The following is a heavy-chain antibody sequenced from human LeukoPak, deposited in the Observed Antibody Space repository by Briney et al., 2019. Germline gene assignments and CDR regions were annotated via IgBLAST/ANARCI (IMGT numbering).Heavy chain of an antibody. D-gene: IGHD2-15*01. Sequence: PGGSLRLSCTVSGFTVSSNSWSWVRQAPGKGLEWVSFIYSGGKTHSSDSVKGRFTISRDNSKNTLYLQMSSRRAEDTAIYYCARRAGEYSHPYDYWGQGTLVTVSS. V-gene: IGHV3-53*01. J-gene: IGHJ4*02. CDR1: GFTVSSNS. CDR2: IYSGGKT. CDR3: ARRAGEYSHPYDY.